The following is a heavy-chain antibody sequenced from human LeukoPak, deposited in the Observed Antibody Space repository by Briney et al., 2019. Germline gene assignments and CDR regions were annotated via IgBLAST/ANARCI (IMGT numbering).Heavy chain of an antibody. D-gene: IGHD3-3*01. J-gene: IGHJ6*03. Sequence: SETLSLTCTVSGGSISSYYWSWIRQPPGKGLEWIGYIYYSGSTNYNPSLKSRVTISVDTSKNQFSLKLSSVTAADTAVYYCARTYYDFWSGYSYYYMDVWGKGTTVTVSS. CDR2: IYYSGST. V-gene: IGHV4-59*01. CDR1: GGSISSYY. CDR3: ARTYYDFWSGYSYYYMDV.